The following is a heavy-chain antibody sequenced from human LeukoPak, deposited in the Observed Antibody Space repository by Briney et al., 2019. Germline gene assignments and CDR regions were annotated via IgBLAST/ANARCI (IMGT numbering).Heavy chain of an antibody. J-gene: IGHJ4*02. CDR3: ARFGYSSGWSFDY. V-gene: IGHV3-7*01. CDR1: GFTFSSYW. CDR2: IKKDGSEK. D-gene: IGHD6-19*01. Sequence: GGSLRLSCAVSGFTFSSYWMSWVRQAPGKGLEWVAHIKKDGSEKYYVDSVKGRFTISRDNAKNSLYLQMNSLRAEDTAVYYCARFGYSSGWSFDYWGQGTLVTVSS.